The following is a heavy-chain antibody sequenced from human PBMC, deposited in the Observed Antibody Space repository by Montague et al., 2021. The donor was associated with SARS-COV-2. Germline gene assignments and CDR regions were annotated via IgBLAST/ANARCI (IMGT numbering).Heavy chain of an antibody. Sequence: CAISGDSVSINSPARNWIRQSPSIGLEWLGRTYYRSKWYNDYAVSVKSRITINPDTSKNQFSLQLNPVTPEDTAVYYCARDDPYCTNGVCYTGNWFDPWGQGTLVTVSS. CDR3: ARDDPYCTNGVCYTGNWFDP. D-gene: IGHD2-8*01. J-gene: IGHJ5*02. CDR1: GDSVSINSPA. CDR2: TYYRSKWYN. V-gene: IGHV6-1*01.